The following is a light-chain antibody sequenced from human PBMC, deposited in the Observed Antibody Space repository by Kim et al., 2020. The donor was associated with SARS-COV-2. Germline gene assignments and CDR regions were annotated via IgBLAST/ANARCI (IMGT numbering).Light chain of an antibody. J-gene: IGLJ2*01. CDR2: QHN. CDR3: QAWDSSTAV. Sequence: SYELTQPPSVSVSPGQTANITCSGDELGDKYACWYQQKPGQSPVLVIYQHNKRPSGIPERFSGSNSGNTATLTISGTQAMDEADYYCQAWDSSTAVFGGGTQLTVL. V-gene: IGLV3-1*01. CDR1: ELGDKY.